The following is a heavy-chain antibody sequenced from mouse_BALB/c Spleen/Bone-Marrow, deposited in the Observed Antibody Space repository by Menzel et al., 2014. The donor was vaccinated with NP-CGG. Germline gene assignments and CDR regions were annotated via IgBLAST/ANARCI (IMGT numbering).Heavy chain of an antibody. CDR1: GFTFTDYY. J-gene: IGHJ2*01. D-gene: IGHD1-1*02. V-gene: IGHV7-3*02. CDR3: ARDKGGILFDY. Sequence: EVKLVESGGGLVQPGGSLRLSCATSGFTFTDYYMSWVRQPPGKALEWLGFIRNKANGYTTEYSASVKGRFTISRDNSQSILYLQMNTLRAEDSATYYCARDKGGILFDYWGQGTTLTVSS. CDR2: IRNKANGYTT.